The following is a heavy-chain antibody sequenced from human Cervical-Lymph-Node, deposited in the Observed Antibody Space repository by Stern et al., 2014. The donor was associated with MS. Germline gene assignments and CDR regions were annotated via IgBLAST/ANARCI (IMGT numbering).Heavy chain of an antibody. V-gene: IGHV3-30*01. J-gene: IGHJ6*02. CDR3: ASLRRTKLDRAPYYYGMDV. D-gene: IGHD1-1*01. Sequence: VQLEESGGGVVQPGGSLRLSCAASGFTFSSYAMHWVRQAPGKGLEWVAVISYDGSNKYYADSVKGRFTIPKDHSKNTLYLQMNSLRAEDTAVYYCASLRRTKLDRAPYYYGMDVWGQGTTVTVSS. CDR2: ISYDGSNK. CDR1: GFTFSSYA.